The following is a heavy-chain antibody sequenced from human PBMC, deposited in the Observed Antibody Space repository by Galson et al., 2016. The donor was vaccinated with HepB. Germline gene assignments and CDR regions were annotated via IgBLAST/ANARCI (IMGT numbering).Heavy chain of an antibody. V-gene: IGHV5-51*01. D-gene: IGHD5-24*01. CDR3: ARHLRDDYNRRLDY. J-gene: IGHJ4*02. Sequence: SGYTFSSYRIGWVRQMPGKGLEWMGLIYPGDSHTRYSPSLQGQVTISADKSISTAYLQWSSLKASGTAMYYCARHLRDDYNRRLDYWGQGTLVTVSS. CDR1: GYTFSSYR. CDR2: IYPGDSHT.